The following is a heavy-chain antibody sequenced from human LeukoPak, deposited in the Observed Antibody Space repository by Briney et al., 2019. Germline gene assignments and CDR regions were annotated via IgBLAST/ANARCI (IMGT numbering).Heavy chain of an antibody. Sequence: ASVNVSCKASGYTFTSYAMHWVRQAPGQRLEWMGWINAGNDNTKYSQKFQGRVTITRDTSANTAYMELSSLRSEDTAVYYCAGSIWDEVFLDYWGQGTLVTVSS. V-gene: IGHV1-3*01. CDR3: AGSIWDEVFLDY. J-gene: IGHJ4*02. D-gene: IGHD6-13*01. CDR2: INAGNDNT. CDR1: GYTFTSYA.